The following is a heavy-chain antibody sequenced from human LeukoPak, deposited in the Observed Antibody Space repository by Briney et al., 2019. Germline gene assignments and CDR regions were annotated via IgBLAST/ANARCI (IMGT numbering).Heavy chain of an antibody. D-gene: IGHD6-13*01. J-gene: IGHJ4*02. V-gene: IGHV4-59*01. CDR1: GRSISSYY. Sequence: PSETLSLTCTVSGRSISSYYWNWIRQPPGKGLEWIGYIYYSGSTNYNPSLKSRVTISVDTSKNQFSLRVSSVTAADTAVYYCARAAAGDYFDYWGQGTLVTASS. CDR3: ARAAAGDYFDY. CDR2: IYYSGST.